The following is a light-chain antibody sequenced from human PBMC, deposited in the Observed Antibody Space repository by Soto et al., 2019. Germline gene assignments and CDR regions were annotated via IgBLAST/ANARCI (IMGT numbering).Light chain of an antibody. CDR1: QSVGTSY. J-gene: IGKJ1*01. CDR3: QQYGSSSWT. Sequence: EIVLTQSPGTLSLSPGDRATLSCRASQSVGTSYLAWYQQKFGQAPRLLIYGASSRATGIPDRFSGSGSGTDFTLTISRLEPEDFAVYYCQQYGSSSWTFGQGTKVDIK. V-gene: IGKV3-20*01. CDR2: GAS.